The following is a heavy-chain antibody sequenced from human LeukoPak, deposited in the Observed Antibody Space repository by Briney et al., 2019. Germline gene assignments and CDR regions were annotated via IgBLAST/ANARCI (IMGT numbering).Heavy chain of an antibody. CDR3: ARGAEMATISTWFDP. J-gene: IGHJ5*02. D-gene: IGHD5-24*01. V-gene: IGHV1-46*01. CDR2: INPSGGST. CDR1: GYTFTSYY. Sequence: GALVKVSCKASGYTFTSYYMHWVRQAPGQGLEWMGIINPSGGSTSYAQKFQGRVTMTRDTSTSTVYMELSSLRSEDTAVYYCARGAEMATISTWFDPWGQGTLVTVSS.